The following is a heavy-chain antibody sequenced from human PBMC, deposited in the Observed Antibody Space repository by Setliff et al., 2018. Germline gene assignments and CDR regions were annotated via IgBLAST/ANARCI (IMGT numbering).Heavy chain of an antibody. J-gene: IGHJ4*02. CDR2: ISWNGGGS. Sequence: PGGSLRLSCEVSGFISDDYGMNWVRQSPGKGLEWVSGISWNGGGSGYADSVKGRFTISRDSAKNSLYLQMDSLRADDTALYYCARSDGGSSGLDYWGQGTLVTVSS. CDR3: ARSDGGSSGLDY. CDR1: GFISDDYG. D-gene: IGHD2-15*01. V-gene: IGHV3-20*04.